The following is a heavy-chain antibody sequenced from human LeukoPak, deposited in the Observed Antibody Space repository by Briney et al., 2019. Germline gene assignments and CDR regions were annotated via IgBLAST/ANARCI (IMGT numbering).Heavy chain of an antibody. V-gene: IGHV3-23*01. J-gene: IGHJ4*02. Sequence: GGSLRLSCAASGFTFSSYAMSWVRQAPGKGLEWVSAISGSGGSTYYADSVKGRFTISRDNSKNTLYLQMNSLRAEDTAVYYCAKGSITMIVVVIGPFDYWGQGTLVTVSS. CDR1: GFTFSSYA. CDR2: ISGSGGST. CDR3: AKGSITMIVVVIGPFDY. D-gene: IGHD3-22*01.